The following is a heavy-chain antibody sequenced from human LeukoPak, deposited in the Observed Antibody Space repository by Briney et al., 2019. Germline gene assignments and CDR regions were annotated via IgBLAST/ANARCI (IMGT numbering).Heavy chain of an antibody. CDR3: ATDLALPTVTTSN. CDR1: GYTLTELS. J-gene: IGHJ4*02. D-gene: IGHD4-11*01. V-gene: IGHV1-24*01. Sequence: GASVTVSYKVSGYTLTELSMHWVRQAPGKGREWMGGFDPEDGETIYAQKFQGRVTMTEDTSTDTAYMELSSLRSEDTAVYYCATDLALPTVTTSNWGQGTLVTVSS. CDR2: FDPEDGET.